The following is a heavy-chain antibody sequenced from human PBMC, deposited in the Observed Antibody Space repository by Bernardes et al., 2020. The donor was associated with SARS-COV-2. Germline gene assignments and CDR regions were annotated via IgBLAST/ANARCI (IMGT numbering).Heavy chain of an antibody. V-gene: IGHV4-59*01. CDR3: AREFREVMAQFDY. J-gene: IGHJ4*02. Sequence: SETLSLTCTVSGGYIDSNHWAWIRQSPGKGLEWIGNVFDSGRPTYNPSFQSRVSMSVDASKNQLSLRLSSVTTADTAVYFCAREFREVMAQFDYWGQGALVTVSS. CDR2: VFDSGRP. CDR1: GGYIDSNH. D-gene: IGHD3-16*01.